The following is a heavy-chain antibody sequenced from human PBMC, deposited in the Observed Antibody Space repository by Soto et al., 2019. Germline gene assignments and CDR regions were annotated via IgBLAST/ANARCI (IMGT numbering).Heavy chain of an antibody. D-gene: IGHD3-16*02. V-gene: IGHV4-59*08. J-gene: IGHJ6*03. CDR1: GGSSSSYY. Sequence: SEPLSLSCSVSGGSSSSYYCSWIRQPPGKGLEWIGYIYYSGSTNYNPSLKSRVTISVDTSKNQFSLKLSSVTAADTAVYYCARQSARDDYIWGSYRLTVGGPIPMDVWGKGTTVTVSS. CDR3: ARQSARDDYIWGSYRLTVGGPIPMDV. CDR2: IYYSGST.